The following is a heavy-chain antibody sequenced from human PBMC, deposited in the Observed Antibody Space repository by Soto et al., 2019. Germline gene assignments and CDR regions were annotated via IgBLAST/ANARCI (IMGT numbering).Heavy chain of an antibody. CDR1: GGTFSSYA. CDR2: IIPIFGTA. J-gene: IGHJ6*02. Sequence: SVKVSCKASGGTFSSYAISWVRQAPGQGLEWMGGIIPIFGTANYAQKFQGRVTITADESTSTAYMELSSLRSEDTAVYYCARGTLRYCSSTSCYSPYYYGMDVWGQGTTVTVSS. CDR3: ARGTLRYCSSTSCYSPYYYGMDV. V-gene: IGHV1-69*13. D-gene: IGHD2-2*02.